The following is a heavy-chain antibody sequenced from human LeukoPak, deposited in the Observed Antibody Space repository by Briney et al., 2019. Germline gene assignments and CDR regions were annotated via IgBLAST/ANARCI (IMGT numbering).Heavy chain of an antibody. V-gene: IGHV4-34*01. CDR3: AGWMRSGYYYVFDY. J-gene: IGHJ4*02. Sequence: PSETLSLTCAVYGGSFSGYYWSWIRQPPGKGLEWIGEINHSGSTNYNPSLKSRVTISVDTSKNQFSLKLSSVTAADTAVYYCAGWMRSGYYYVFDYWGQGTLVTVSS. D-gene: IGHD3-22*01. CDR2: INHSGST. CDR1: GGSFSGYY.